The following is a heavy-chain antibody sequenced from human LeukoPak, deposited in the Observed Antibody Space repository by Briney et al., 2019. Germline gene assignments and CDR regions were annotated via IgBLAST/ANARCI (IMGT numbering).Heavy chain of an antibody. Sequence: GGSLRLSCAASGFTFSDYYMSWIRQAPGKGLEWVAVISHDGTNTYHADSVRGRFTISRDNSKNTLYLQMNSLRPEDTAVYYCAKDPGAVVVQAYYLDHWGQGTLVTVSS. CDR3: AKDPGAVVVQAYYLDH. J-gene: IGHJ4*02. D-gene: IGHD2-21*01. CDR2: ISHDGTNT. CDR1: GFTFSDYY. V-gene: IGHV3-30*18.